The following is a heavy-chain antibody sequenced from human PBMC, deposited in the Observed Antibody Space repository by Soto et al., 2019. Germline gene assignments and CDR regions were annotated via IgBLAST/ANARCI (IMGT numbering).Heavy chain of an antibody. V-gene: IGHV3-30-3*01. D-gene: IGHD1-26*01. Sequence: PGGSLRLSCAASGFTFSSYAMHWVRQAPGKGLEWVAVISYDGSNKYYADSVKGRFTISRDNSKNTLYLQMNSLRAEDTAVYYCLESSGTLWGQGTLVTVSS. CDR2: ISYDGSNK. CDR1: GFTFSSYA. J-gene: IGHJ4*02. CDR3: LESSGTL.